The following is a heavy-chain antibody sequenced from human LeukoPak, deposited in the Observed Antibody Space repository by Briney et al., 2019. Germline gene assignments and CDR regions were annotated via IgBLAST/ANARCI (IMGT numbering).Heavy chain of an antibody. Sequence: SETLSLTCTVSGGSISSYYWSWIRQPAGKGLEWIGRIYTSGSTNYNPSLKSRVTMSVDTSKNQFSLKLSSVTAADTAVYYCARDLDTTVTMKGMDVWGKGTTVTVSS. CDR3: ARDLDTTVTMKGMDV. CDR2: IYTSGST. J-gene: IGHJ6*04. V-gene: IGHV4-4*07. CDR1: GGSISSYY. D-gene: IGHD4-17*01.